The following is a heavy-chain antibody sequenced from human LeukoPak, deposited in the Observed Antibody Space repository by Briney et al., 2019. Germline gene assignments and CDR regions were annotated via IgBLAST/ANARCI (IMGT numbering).Heavy chain of an antibody. Sequence: GASVKVSCKVSGYTLTELSMHWVRQAPGKGLEWMGGFDPEDGETIYAQKFQGRVTMTEDTSTDTAYMELSSLRSEDTAVYYCATDRSEGLLWFGESPALSGWFDPWGQGTLVTVSS. CDR1: GYTLTELS. V-gene: IGHV1-24*01. J-gene: IGHJ5*02. D-gene: IGHD3-10*01. CDR2: FDPEDGET. CDR3: ATDRSEGLLWFGESPALSGWFDP.